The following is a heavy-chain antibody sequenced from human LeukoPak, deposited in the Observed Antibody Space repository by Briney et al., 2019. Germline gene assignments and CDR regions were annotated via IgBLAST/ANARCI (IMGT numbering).Heavy chain of an antibody. CDR1: GYTFTYRY. J-gene: IGHJ4*02. D-gene: IGHD3-3*01. Sequence: SVKVSCKASGYTFTYRYLHWVRQAPGQALEWMGWITPFNGNTNYAQKFQDRVTMTRDTSISTAYMELSRLRSDDTAVYYCASASRFLEWLTYYWGQGTLVTVSS. CDR3: ASASRFLEWLTYY. CDR2: ITPFNGNT. V-gene: IGHV1-45*02.